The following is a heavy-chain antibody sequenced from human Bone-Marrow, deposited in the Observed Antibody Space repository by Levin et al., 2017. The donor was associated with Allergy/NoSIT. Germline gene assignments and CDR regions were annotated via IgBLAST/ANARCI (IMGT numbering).Heavy chain of an antibody. D-gene: IGHD6-6*01. Sequence: SGPTLVKPTQTLTLTCTFSGFSLSTSGVGVGWIRQPPGKALEWLALIYWNDDKRYSPSLKSRLTITKDNSKNQVVLTMTHMDPVDTATYYCAHSGYSSSPQGFDPWGQGTLVTVSS. CDR2: IYWNDDK. CDR3: AHSGYSSSPQGFDP. J-gene: IGHJ5*02. CDR1: GFSLSTSGVG. V-gene: IGHV2-5*01.